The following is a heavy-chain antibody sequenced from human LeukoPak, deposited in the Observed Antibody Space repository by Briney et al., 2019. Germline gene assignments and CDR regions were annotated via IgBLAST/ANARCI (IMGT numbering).Heavy chain of an antibody. CDR3: TTSLAYCVGDCYPTR. CDR2: IKSKSVGGTT. J-gene: IGHJ4*02. Sequence: KTGGSLRLSCAASGFTFSNVWMSWVRQAPGKGLEWVGRIKSKSVGGTTDYAVPVKGRFTISRDDSKNTVYLQMDSLKTEDTAVYYCTTSLAYCVGDCYPTRWGQGTLVIVSS. CDR1: GFTFSNVW. D-gene: IGHD2-21*02. V-gene: IGHV3-15*01.